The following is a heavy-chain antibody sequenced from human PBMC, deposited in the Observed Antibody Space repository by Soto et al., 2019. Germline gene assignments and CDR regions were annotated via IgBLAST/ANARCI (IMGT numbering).Heavy chain of an antibody. CDR3: ATVGQLRFLEWSSSYGMDV. CDR2: IIPIFGTA. Sequence: SVKVSCKASGGTFSSYAISWVRQAPGQGLEWMGGIIPIFGTANYAQKFQGRVTITADESTSTAYMELSSLRSEDTAVYYCATVGQLRFLEWSSSYGMDVWGQGTTVTVSS. V-gene: IGHV1-69*13. CDR1: GGTFSSYA. J-gene: IGHJ6*02. D-gene: IGHD3-3*01.